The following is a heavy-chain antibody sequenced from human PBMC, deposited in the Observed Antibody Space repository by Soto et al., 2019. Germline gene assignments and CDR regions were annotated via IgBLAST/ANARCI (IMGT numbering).Heavy chain of an antibody. CDR1: GGSISSYY. CDR3: ARVGAYYDFWSGYYTYHDAFDI. J-gene: IGHJ3*02. Sequence: TLSLTCTVSGGSISSYYWSWIRQPPGKGLEWIGYIYYSGSTNYNPSLKSRVTISVDTSKNQFSLKLSSVTAADTAVYYCARVGAYYDFWSGYYTYHDAFDIWGQGTIVTVSS. D-gene: IGHD3-3*01. CDR2: IYYSGST. V-gene: IGHV4-59*01.